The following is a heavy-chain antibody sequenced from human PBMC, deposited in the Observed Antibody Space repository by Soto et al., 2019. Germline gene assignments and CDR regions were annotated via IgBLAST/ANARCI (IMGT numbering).Heavy chain of an antibody. CDR2: INHSGST. D-gene: IGHD3-3*01. CDR1: GGSFSGYY. Sequence: SETLSLTCAVYGGSFSGYYWSWIRQPPGKGLEWIGEINHSGSTNYNPSLKSRVTISVDTSKNQFSLKLSSVTAADTAVYYCARGRRGVRFLEWLLGAPFDYWGQGTLVTVSS. V-gene: IGHV4-34*01. J-gene: IGHJ4*02. CDR3: ARGRRGVRFLEWLLGAPFDY.